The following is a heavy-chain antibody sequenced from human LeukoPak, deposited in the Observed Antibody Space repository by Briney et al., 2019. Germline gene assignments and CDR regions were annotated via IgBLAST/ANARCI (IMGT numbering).Heavy chain of an antibody. CDR2: ISAYNGNT. V-gene: IGHV1-18*01. D-gene: IGHD6-19*01. J-gene: IGHJ1*01. CDR3: ARSAIAVAGTRYFQH. CDR1: GYTFTSYG. Sequence: GASVKVSCKASGYTFTSYGISWVRQARGQGLEWMGWISAYNGNTNYAQKLQGRVTMTTDTSTSTAYMELRSLRSDDTAVYYCARSAIAVAGTRYFQHWGQGTLVTVSS.